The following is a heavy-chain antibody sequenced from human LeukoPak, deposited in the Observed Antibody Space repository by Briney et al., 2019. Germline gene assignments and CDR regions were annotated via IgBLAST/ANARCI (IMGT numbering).Heavy chain of an antibody. J-gene: IGHJ4*02. Sequence: GGSLRLSCAASGFTFTSYSMSWVRQAPGKGLEWVAVIWYDGSNKYYADSVKGRFTISRDNSKNTLYLQMNSLRAEDTAVYYCASGGSSLRDPPDYWGQGTLVTVSS. CDR2: IWYDGSNK. CDR1: GFTFTSYS. D-gene: IGHD3-16*01. CDR3: ASGGSSLRDPPDY. V-gene: IGHV3-33*08.